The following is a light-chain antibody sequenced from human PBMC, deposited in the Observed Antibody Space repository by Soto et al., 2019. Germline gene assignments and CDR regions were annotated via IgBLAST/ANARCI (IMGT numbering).Light chain of an antibody. CDR2: GAS. V-gene: IGKV3-15*01. J-gene: IGKJ2*01. CDR3: QQYNNWPPYT. Sequence: EIVMTQSPATLSVSPGERATLSCRASQSVSSNLAWYQQKPGQAPRLLIYGASTRATDIPIRFSGSGSGTEFTLTISSLQSEDFAVYYWQQYNNWPPYTFGQGTKLEIK. CDR1: QSVSSN.